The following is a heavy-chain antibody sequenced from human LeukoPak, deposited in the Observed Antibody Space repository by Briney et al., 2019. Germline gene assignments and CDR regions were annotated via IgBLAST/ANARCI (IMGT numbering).Heavy chain of an antibody. D-gene: IGHD1-26*01. CDR1: GFTLSDYY. V-gene: IGHV3-23*01. CDR3: ATQTREYSGSYPIDY. Sequence: PGGSLRLSCAASGFTLSDYYMSWIRQAPGKGLEWVSAISGSGGSTYYADSVKGRFTISRDNSKNTLYLQMNSLRAEDTAVYYCATQTREYSGSYPIDYWGQGTLVTVSS. J-gene: IGHJ4*02. CDR2: ISGSGGST.